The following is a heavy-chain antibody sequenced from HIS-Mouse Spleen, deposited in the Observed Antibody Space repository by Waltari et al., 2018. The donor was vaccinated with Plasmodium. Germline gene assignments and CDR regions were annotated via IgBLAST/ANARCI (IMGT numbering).Heavy chain of an antibody. CDR3: ARDRRLAFDY. Sequence: EVQRVESGGGLVQPGGSLRLSCAASGFPFSSYWMSWVRQAQGKGLEWVANIKQDGSEKYYVDSVKGRFTISRDNAKNSLYLQMNSLRAEDTAVYYCARDRRLAFDYWGQGTLVTVSS. CDR2: IKQDGSEK. J-gene: IGHJ4*02. CDR1: GFPFSSYW. V-gene: IGHV3-7*01. D-gene: IGHD2-15*01.